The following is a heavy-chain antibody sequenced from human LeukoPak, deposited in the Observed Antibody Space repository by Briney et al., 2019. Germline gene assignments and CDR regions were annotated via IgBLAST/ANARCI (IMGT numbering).Heavy chain of an antibody. CDR2: ISGSGSDI. Sequence: PGGSLRLSCVVSGFSFSDSYMTWIRQTPGKGLEWLAYISGSGSDIYYADSVKGRFTISRDNAKNSLYLQMNNLRAEDTAVYYCARGGRAYYDSSGYPDYWGQGTLVTVSS. D-gene: IGHD3-22*01. CDR3: ARGGRAYYDSSGYPDY. J-gene: IGHJ4*02. CDR1: GFSFSDSY. V-gene: IGHV3-11*04.